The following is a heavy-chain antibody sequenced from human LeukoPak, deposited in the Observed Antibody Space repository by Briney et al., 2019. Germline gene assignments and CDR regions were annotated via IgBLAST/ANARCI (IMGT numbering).Heavy chain of an antibody. V-gene: IGHV3-23*01. J-gene: IGHJ5*02. CDR3: AKGRIAAAGTSWFDP. D-gene: IGHD6-13*01. CDR2: ISGSGGST. CDR1: GFTFSSSA. Sequence: GGSLRLSCAASGFTFSSSAMSWVRQAPGKGLEWVSAISGSGGSTYYADSVKGRFTISRDNSKNTLYLQMNSLRAEDTAVYYCAKGRIAAAGTSWFDPWGQGTLVTVSS.